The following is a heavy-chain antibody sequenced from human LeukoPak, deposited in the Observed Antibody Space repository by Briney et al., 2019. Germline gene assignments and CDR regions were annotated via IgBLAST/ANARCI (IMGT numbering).Heavy chain of an antibody. Sequence: GGSLRPSCALAGITLSKYGMSWVRPAAGKVLEWVGGISDSGGSTKYADSVKGRFTISRDNAKNTLYLQMTSLRVEGTAVYFCAKRGVVIRVILVGFHKQAYYFDSWGQGALVTVSS. CDR2: ISDSGGST. V-gene: IGHV3-23*01. CDR1: GITLSKYG. J-gene: IGHJ4*02. D-gene: IGHD3-22*01. CDR3: AKRGVVIRVILVGFHKQAYYFDS.